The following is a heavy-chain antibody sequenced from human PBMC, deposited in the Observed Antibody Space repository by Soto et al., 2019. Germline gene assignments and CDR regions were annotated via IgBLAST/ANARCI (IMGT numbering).Heavy chain of an antibody. D-gene: IGHD3-10*01. V-gene: IGHV1-8*02. CDR1: GYTFNTYG. J-gene: IGHJ4*02. CDR3: ARGRASGSYYLLDY. CDR2: INPNSGNI. Sequence: ASVKVSCKTSGYTFNTYGINWVRQAPGQGLEWMGWINPNSGNIGYAQRFQGRVTMTRDTAIRTAYMEVSSLRSDDTAVYYCARGRASGSYYLLDYWGQGTLVTVS.